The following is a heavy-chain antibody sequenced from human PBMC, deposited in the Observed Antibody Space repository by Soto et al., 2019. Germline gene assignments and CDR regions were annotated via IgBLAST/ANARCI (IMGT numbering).Heavy chain of an antibody. CDR3: ARATYYYDSSGYYLDAFDI. CDR1: GYTFTSYG. V-gene: IGHV1-18*01. CDR2: ISAYNGNT. Sequence: ASVTVCCKASGYTFTSYGISWVRQAPGQGLEWMGWISAYNGNTNYAQKLQGRVTMTTDTSTSTAYMELRSLRSDDTAVYYCARATYYYDSSGYYLDAFDIWGQGTMVTVSS. D-gene: IGHD3-22*01. J-gene: IGHJ3*02.